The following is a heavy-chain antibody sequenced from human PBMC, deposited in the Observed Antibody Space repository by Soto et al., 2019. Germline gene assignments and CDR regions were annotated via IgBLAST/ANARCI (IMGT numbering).Heavy chain of an antibody. CDR3: ARSTYYDGSSGFYQFDY. J-gene: IGHJ4*02. CDR2: IYYSGST. D-gene: IGHD3-22*01. Sequence: PSETLSLTCTVSGGSISNYYWSWIRQPPGKGLEWIGYIYYSGSTNYSPSLKSRVTISVDTSKNQFSLRLTSVSAADTAVYYCARSTYYDGSSGFYQFDYWGQGTLVTVSS. V-gene: IGHV4-59*01. CDR1: GGSISNYY.